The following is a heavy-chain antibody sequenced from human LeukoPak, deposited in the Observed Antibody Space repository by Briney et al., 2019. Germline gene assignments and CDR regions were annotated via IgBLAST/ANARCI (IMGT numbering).Heavy chain of an antibody. V-gene: IGHV4-34*01. CDR1: GGSFSSYY. CDR2: INHSGST. J-gene: IGHJ6*03. D-gene: IGHD2-2*01. CDR3: GRAGPVTKDHFIDV. Sequence: KPSETLSLTCAVYGGSFSSYYWSWIRQPPGKGLEWIGEINHSGSTNYNPSLKSRVTISVDTSKNQFSLKLSSVTAADTAVYYCGRAGPVTKDHFIDVWGKGATVTVSS.